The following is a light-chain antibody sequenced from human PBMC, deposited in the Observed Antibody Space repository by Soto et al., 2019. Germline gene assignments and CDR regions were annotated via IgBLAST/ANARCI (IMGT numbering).Light chain of an antibody. CDR2: DAS. J-gene: IGKJ1*01. CDR3: QHRSTWWT. V-gene: IGKV3-11*01. CDR1: QSISNF. Sequence: IVLTQSPATLSLSPGDRATLSCRASQSISNFLAWYQHIPGQPPRLLIYDASNRATGIPVKFSGSGFGTDFTLTINSLEPGDSAVYYCQHRSTWWTFGQGTKVDIK.